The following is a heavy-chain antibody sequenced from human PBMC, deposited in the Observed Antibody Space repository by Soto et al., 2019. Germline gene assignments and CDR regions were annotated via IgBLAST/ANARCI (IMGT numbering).Heavy chain of an antibody. CDR1: GGTFSSYA. V-gene: IGHV1-69*13. CDR2: IIPIFGTA. CDR3: ASGPMRFLGGYYCYGMDV. D-gene: IGHD3-16*01. J-gene: IGHJ6*02. Sequence: GASVKVSCRASGGTFSSYAISWVRQAPGQGLEWMGGIIPIFGTANYAQKFQGRVTITADESTSTAYMELSSLRSEDTAVYYCASGPMRFLGGYYCYGMDVWGQGTTVTVSS.